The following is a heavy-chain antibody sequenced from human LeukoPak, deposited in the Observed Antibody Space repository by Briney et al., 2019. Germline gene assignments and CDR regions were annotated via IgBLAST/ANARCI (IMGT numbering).Heavy chain of an antibody. V-gene: IGHV3-53*01. D-gene: IGHD4-17*01. CDR3: ARDSPTYGDYVPYYFDY. CDR1: GFTVSRNY. Sequence: GGSLRLSCAASGFTVSRNYMNWVRQAPGKGLEWVSVIYSGDSTYYADSVKGRFTITRDNSKNTLYLQMNSLRAEDTAVYYCARDSPTYGDYVPYYFDYWGQGTLVTVSS. J-gene: IGHJ4*02. CDR2: IYSGDST.